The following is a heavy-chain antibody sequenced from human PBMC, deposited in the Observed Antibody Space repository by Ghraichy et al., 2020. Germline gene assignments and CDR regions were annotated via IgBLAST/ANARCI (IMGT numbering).Heavy chain of an antibody. CDR1: GFTFSSYA. Sequence: LSLTCAASGFTFSSYAMSWVRQAPGKGLEWVSAISGSGGSTYYADSVKGRFTISRDNSKNTLYLQMNSLRAEDTAVYYCAKDGGLAVRSHRGGRTTFDYWGQGTLVTVSS. J-gene: IGHJ4*02. CDR3: AKDGGLAVRSHRGGRTTFDY. D-gene: IGHD1-1*01. V-gene: IGHV3-23*01. CDR2: ISGSGGST.